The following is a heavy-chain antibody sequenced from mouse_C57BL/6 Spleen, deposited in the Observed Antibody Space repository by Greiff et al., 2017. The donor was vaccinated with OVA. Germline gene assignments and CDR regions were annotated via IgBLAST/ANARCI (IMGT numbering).Heavy chain of an antibody. D-gene: IGHD1-1*01. J-gene: IGHJ1*03. CDR3: ALITTVVEGWYFEV. CDR1: GFTFSSYG. Sequence: EVKLVESGGDLVKPGGSLKLSCAASGFTFSSYGMSWVRQTPDKRLEWVATISSGGSYTYYPDSVKGRFTISRDNAKNTLYLQMSSLKSEDTAMYYCALITTVVEGWYFEVWGTGTTVTVSS. V-gene: IGHV5-6*01. CDR2: ISSGGSYT.